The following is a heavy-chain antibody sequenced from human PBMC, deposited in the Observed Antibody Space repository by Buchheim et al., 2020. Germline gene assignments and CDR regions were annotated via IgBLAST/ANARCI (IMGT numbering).Heavy chain of an antibody. CDR1: GFTFSSYA. Sequence: QVQLVESGGGVVQPGRSLRLSCAASGFTFSSYATHWVRQAPGKGLEWVAVISYDGSNKYYADSVKGRFTISRDNSKNTLYLQMNSLRAEDTAVYYCASLPSRSSWYIHWGQGTL. CDR2: ISYDGSNK. J-gene: IGHJ4*02. CDR3: ASLPSRSSWYIH. D-gene: IGHD6-13*01. V-gene: IGHV3-30-3*01.